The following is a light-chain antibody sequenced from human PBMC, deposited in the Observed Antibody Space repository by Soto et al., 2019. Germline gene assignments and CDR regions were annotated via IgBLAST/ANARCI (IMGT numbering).Light chain of an antibody. J-gene: IGKJ1*01. CDR1: QSLLHSNAYNY. V-gene: IGKV2-28*01. Sequence: DIVMTQSPLSLPVTPGEPASISCRSSQSLLHSNAYNYLDWYLQRPGQSPQLLIYLGSNRASGVPDRFSGSGSGTDFTLKISRVEAEDVGIYYCMQALQTSWTFGQGTKVEIK. CDR3: MQALQTSWT. CDR2: LGS.